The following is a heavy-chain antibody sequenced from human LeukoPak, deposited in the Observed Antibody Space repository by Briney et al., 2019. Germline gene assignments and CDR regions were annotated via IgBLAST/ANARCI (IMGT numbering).Heavy chain of an antibody. D-gene: IGHD6-13*01. CDR3: ARVGSTWYADY. Sequence: GGSLRLSCAASGFTFSRYSMNWVRQAPGKGLEWVSSISTSGSYINYADSVKGRFIISRDNVKNSLYLQMNSLRAEDTAVYYCARVGSTWYADYWGQGTLVTVSS. CDR2: ISTSGSYI. J-gene: IGHJ4*02. CDR1: GFTFSRYS. V-gene: IGHV3-21*01.